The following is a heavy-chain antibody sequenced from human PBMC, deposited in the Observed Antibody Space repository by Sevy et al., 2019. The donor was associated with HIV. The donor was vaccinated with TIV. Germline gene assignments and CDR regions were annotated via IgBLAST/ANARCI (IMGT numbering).Heavy chain of an antibody. CDR1: GGSISSGSYY. CDR3: AGGEVGATRNYYYYYYMDV. Sequence: SETLSLTCTVSGGSISSGSYYWSWIRQPAGKGLEWIGRIYTSGSTNYNPSLKSRVTISVDTSKNQCSLKLSSVTAADTAVYYCAGGEVGATRNYYYYYYMDVWGKGTTVTVSS. J-gene: IGHJ6*03. V-gene: IGHV4-61*02. CDR2: IYTSGST. D-gene: IGHD1-26*01.